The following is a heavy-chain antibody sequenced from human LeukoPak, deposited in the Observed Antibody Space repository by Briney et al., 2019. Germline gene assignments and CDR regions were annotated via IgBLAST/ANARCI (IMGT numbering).Heavy chain of an antibody. Sequence: PSETLSLTCAVYGGSFSGYYWSWIRQPPGKGLEWIGEINHSGSTNYNPSLKSRVTISVDTSKNQFSLKLSSVTAADTAVYYCARDPTYYDFWSGYYRPTYYFDYWGQGTLVTVSS. V-gene: IGHV4-34*01. J-gene: IGHJ4*02. CDR3: ARDPTYYDFWSGYYRPTYYFDY. CDR1: GGSFSGYY. CDR2: INHSGST. D-gene: IGHD3-3*01.